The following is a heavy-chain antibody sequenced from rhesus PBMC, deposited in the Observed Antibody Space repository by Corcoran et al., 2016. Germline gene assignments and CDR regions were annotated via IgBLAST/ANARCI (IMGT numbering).Heavy chain of an antibody. CDR1: GGSISDSYR. V-gene: IGHV4S10*01. J-gene: IGHJ3*01. CDR3: ARGGFTIFGLRRFDF. D-gene: IGHD3-3*01. CDR2: IDGSSTST. Sequence: QVQLQESGPGVVKPSETLSLTCAVSGGSISDSYRWSWICQPPGKGLEWIGYIDGSSTSTNYHPTLESLVAISKDTSKNQFSLKLSSVTAADTAVYYCARGGFTIFGLRRFDFWGQGLRVTVSS.